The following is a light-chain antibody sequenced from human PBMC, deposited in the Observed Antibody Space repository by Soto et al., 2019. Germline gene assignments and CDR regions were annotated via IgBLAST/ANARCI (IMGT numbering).Light chain of an antibody. CDR3: QQYEAVVT. CDR1: QSLTNNY. Sequence: EIVLTQSPGTLSLSPGERATLSCRASQSLTNNYCSWYQQKPGRALRLLIDGASTRATGIPDRFSGSGSGTDFPLTISRLEHEDVAVYYCQQYEAVVTFGQGTKVEI. J-gene: IGKJ1*01. CDR2: GAS. V-gene: IGKV3-20*01.